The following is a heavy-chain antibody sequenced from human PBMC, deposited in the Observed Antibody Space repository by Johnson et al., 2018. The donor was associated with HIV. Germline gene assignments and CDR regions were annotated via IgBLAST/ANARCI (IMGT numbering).Heavy chain of an antibody. CDR2: ISHDANNK. CDR3: AKVFSYNWNLASSLDDAFNI. CDR1: GFIFSDFG. J-gene: IGHJ3*02. D-gene: IGHD1-1*01. V-gene: IGHV3-30*18. Sequence: QVQLVESGGTVVQPGRSLRLSCAASGFIFSDFGMHWVRQAPGKGLEWVAVISHDANNKFYADSVKGRFAVSRDDSKNTLYLQMSSLRVEDTALYYCAKVFSYNWNLASSLDDAFNIWGQGTMVTVSS.